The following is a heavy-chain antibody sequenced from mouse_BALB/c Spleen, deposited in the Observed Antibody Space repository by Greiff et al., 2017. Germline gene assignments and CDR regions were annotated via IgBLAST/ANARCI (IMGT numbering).Heavy chain of an antibody. D-gene: IGHD2-14*01. CDR2: IDPENGDT. J-gene: IGHJ3*01. Sequence: VQLQQPGAELVRSGASVKLSCTASGFNIKDYYMHWVKQRPEHGLEWIGWIDPENGDTEYAPKFQGKATMTADTSSNTAYLQLSSLTSEDTAVYYCNAPPAVRGFAYWGQGTLVTVSA. V-gene: IGHV14-4*02. CDR1: GFNIKDYY. CDR3: NAPPAVRGFAY.